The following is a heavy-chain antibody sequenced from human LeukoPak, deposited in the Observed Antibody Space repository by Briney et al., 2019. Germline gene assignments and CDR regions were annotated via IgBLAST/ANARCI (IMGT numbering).Heavy chain of an antibody. CDR1: GGSFSGYY. V-gene: IGHV4-34*01. Sequence: SETLSLTCAVYGGSFSGYYWSWIRQPPGKGLEWIGEINHSGSTNYNPSLKSRVTISVDTSKNQFSLKLSSVTAADTAVYYCARGGRITMVRGVIINRSVDYWGQGTLVTVSS. CDR3: ARGGRITMVRGVIINRSVDY. CDR2: INHSGST. J-gene: IGHJ4*02. D-gene: IGHD3-10*01.